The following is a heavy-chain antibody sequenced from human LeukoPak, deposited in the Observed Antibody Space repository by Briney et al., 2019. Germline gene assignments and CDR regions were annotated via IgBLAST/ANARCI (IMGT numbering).Heavy chain of an antibody. J-gene: IGHJ4*02. D-gene: IGHD5-18*01. CDR3: ARGGYSYGLSFCAY. CDR2: ISSSSSSI. V-gene: IGHV3-21*01. Sequence: PGGSLRLSCAASGFTFRSYNFHWVRQAPGKGLEWVSFISSSSSSIYYADSVKGRFTISRDNAKNSLYLQMNSLRAEDTAVYYCARGGYSYGLSFCAYWGQGTLVTVSS. CDR1: GFTFRSYN.